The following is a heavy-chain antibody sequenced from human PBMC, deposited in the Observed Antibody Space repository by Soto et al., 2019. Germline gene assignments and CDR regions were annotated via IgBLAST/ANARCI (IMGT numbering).Heavy chain of an antibody. CDR3: ARDNQNWFDP. CDR1: GGTFSSYA. V-gene: IGHV1-69*13. Sequence: ASVKVSCKASGGTFSSYAISWVRQAPGQGLEWMGGIIPIFGTANYAQKFQGRVTITADESTSTAYMELSSLRSEDTAGYYCARDNQNWFDPWGQGTLVTLSS. CDR2: IIPIFGTA. J-gene: IGHJ5*02.